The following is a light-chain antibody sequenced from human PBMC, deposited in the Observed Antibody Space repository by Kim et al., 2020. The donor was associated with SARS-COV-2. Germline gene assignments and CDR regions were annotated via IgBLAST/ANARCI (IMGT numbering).Light chain of an antibody. CDR3: SAWDSSLYVWV. J-gene: IGLJ3*02. Sequence: QAGLTQPPSVSKGLRQTATLTCTGNSNNVGDQGTAWLQQHQGHPPKLLSYRNNNRPSGISERFSASRSGNTASLTITGLQPEDEADYYCSAWDSSLYVWVFGGGTQLTVL. CDR2: RNN. V-gene: IGLV10-54*01. CDR1: SNNVGDQG.